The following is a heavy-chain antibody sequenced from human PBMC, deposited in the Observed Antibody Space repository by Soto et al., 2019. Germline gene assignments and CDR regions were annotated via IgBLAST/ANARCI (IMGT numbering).Heavy chain of an antibody. CDR1: GFTFNTYG. D-gene: IGHD2-2*01. J-gene: IGHJ4*02. V-gene: IGHV3-30*18. CDR2: IAFDGSNK. CDR3: AKSGPAYFFDH. Sequence: QVQLVESGGGVLQPGRSLRLSCAASGFTFNTYGMHWVRQAPGKGLEWLAVIAFDGSNKYYADSVKGRFTISRDNSKNTVSLQMNSLSADDTAVYYCAKSGPAYFFDHWGQGTLVTVSS.